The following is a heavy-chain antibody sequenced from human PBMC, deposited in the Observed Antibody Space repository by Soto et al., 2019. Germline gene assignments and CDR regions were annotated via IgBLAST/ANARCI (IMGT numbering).Heavy chain of an antibody. Sequence: GGSLRLSCAASGFTFSNYGMTWVRQAPGRGLEWVSAISGSGGRTFYADSVKGRFTISRDNSKNTLYLQMNSLRAEDTALYYCARSLRGVIIDFDSWGLGTLVTVSS. D-gene: IGHD3-10*01. CDR2: ISGSGGRT. V-gene: IGHV3-23*01. J-gene: IGHJ4*02. CDR3: ARSLRGVIIDFDS. CDR1: GFTFSNYG.